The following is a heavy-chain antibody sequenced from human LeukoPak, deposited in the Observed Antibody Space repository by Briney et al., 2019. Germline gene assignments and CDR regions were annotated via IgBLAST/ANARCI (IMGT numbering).Heavy chain of an antibody. D-gene: IGHD3-9*01. CDR1: GGSISSYY. CDR3: ARSHHYDILTGYPHGFDP. CDR2: IYYSGST. J-gene: IGHJ5*02. Sequence: NPSETLSLTCTVSGGSISSYYWSWIRQPPGKGLEWIGYIYYSGSTNYNPSLKSRVTISVDTSKNQFSLKLSSVTAADTAVYYCARSHHYDILTGYPHGFDPWGQGTLVTVSS. V-gene: IGHV4-59*01.